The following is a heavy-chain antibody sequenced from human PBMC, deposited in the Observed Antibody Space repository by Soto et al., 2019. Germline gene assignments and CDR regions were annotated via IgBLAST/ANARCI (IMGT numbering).Heavy chain of an antibody. CDR3: ARTVDTAMVTDY. CDR2: ISAYNGNT. D-gene: IGHD5-18*01. V-gene: IGHV1-18*01. CDR1: GYTFTSYG. Sequence: ASVKVSCKASGYTFTSYGISWVRQAPGQGLEWMGWISAYNGNTNYAQKLQGRVTMTTDTSTSAAYMELRSLRSDDTAVYYCARTVDTAMVTDYWGQGTLVTVSS. J-gene: IGHJ4*02.